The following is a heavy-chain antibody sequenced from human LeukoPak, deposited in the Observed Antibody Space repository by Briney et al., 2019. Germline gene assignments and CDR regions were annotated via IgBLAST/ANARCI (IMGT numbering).Heavy chain of an antibody. V-gene: IGHV3-33*01. Sequence: GGSLRLSCAASGFTFSSYGMHWVRQAPGKGLEWVAVIWYDGSNKYYADSVKGRFTISRDNSKNTLYLQMNSLRAEDTAVYYCARGERSSGWFHYYYYYGMDVWGQGTTVTVSS. CDR1: GFTFSSYG. CDR3: ARGERSSGWFHYYYYYGMDV. J-gene: IGHJ6*02. CDR2: IWYDGSNK. D-gene: IGHD6-19*01.